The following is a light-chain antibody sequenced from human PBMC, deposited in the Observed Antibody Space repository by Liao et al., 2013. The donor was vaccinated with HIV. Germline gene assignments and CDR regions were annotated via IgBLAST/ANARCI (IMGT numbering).Light chain of an antibody. Sequence: SYVVTQPPSVSVAPGKTARITCGGTNIGSKSVHWYQQRPGQAPVLLIYKDSERPSGIPERFSGSNSGNTATLTIGGTQAMDEADYYCQAWDSSTFWVFGGGTKLTVL. CDR2: KDS. CDR1: NIGSKS. V-gene: IGLV3-21*01. CDR3: QAWDSSTFWV. J-gene: IGLJ3*02.